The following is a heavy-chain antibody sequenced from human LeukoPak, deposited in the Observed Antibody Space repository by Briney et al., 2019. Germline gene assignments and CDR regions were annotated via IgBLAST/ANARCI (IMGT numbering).Heavy chain of an antibody. CDR1: GYTFTGYY. V-gene: IGHV1-2*06. CDR2: INPNSGGT. CDR3: ARYLSAVAGT. J-gene: IGHJ5*02. D-gene: IGHD6-19*01. Sequence: ASVKVSCMASGYTFTGYYMHWVRQAPGQGLEWMGRINPNSGGTNYAQKFQGRVTMTRDTTISTDYMELSRLRSDDTAVYYCARYLSAVAGTWGQGTLVTVSS.